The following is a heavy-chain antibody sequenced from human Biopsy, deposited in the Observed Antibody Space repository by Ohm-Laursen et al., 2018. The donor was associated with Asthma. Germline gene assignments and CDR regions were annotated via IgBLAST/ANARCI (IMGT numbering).Heavy chain of an antibody. CDR3: ARCQVGYSSGWSLLLKKIYYSGMDV. CDR1: GGTFSNFA. CDR2: IMTVFGTT. D-gene: IGHD6-19*01. V-gene: IGHV1-69*13. J-gene: IGHJ6*02. Sequence: SVTVSCKAPGGTFSNFAISWVRQAPGQGLEWLGGIMTVFGTTNYAQKFQGRVTITADESTSTAYMEVTSVRSEDTAIYYCARCQVGYSSGWSLLLKKIYYSGMDVWGQGTAVTVSS.